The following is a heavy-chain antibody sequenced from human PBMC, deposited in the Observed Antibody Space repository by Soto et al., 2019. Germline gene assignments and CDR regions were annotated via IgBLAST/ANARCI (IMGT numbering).Heavy chain of an antibody. J-gene: IGHJ4*02. D-gene: IGHD1-7*01. CDR1: GYSISSGYY. V-gene: IGHV4-38-2*01. Sequence: QVQLQESGPGLVKPSETLSLTCAVSGYSISSGYYWGWIRQPPGKGLEWIGSIYHSGSTYYNPSLKSRVTISVDTSKNQFSLKLSSVTAADTAVYYCARVGGRELELLYWGQGTLVTVSS. CDR2: IYHSGST. CDR3: ARVGGRELELLY.